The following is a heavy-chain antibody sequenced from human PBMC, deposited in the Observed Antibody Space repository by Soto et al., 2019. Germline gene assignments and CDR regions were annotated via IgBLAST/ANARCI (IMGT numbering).Heavy chain of an antibody. V-gene: IGHV4-30-2*01. J-gene: IGHJ6*02. CDR2: IYHSGST. CDR1: GGSISSGGYS. CDR3: ARAGYYYGMDV. Sequence: LSLTCAVSGGSISSGGYSWSWIRQPPGKGLEWIGYIYHSGSTYYNPSLKSRVTISVDRSKNQFSLKLSSVTAADTAVYYCARAGYYYGMDVWGQGTTVTVSS.